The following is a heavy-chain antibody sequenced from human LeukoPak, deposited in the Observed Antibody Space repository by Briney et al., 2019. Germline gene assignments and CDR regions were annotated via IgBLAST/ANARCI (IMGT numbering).Heavy chain of an antibody. J-gene: IGHJ4*02. CDR1: GGTFSSYA. Sequence: ASVKVSCKASGGTFSSYAINWVRQATGRGLEWMGWMNPNSGNTGYAQKFQGRVTMTRNTSISTAYMELSSLRSEDTAVYYCARGGWFSDYWGQGTLVTVSS. V-gene: IGHV1-8*02. D-gene: IGHD2-15*01. CDR3: ARGGWFSDY. CDR2: MNPNSGNT.